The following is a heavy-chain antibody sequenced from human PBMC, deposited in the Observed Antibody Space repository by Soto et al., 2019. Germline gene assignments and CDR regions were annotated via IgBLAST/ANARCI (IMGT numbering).Heavy chain of an antibody. V-gene: IGHV4-39*01. Sequence: LKLQKSGPGLVKPSETLSLTCTVSGGSISSFNYFWGWIRQPPGKVLEWIGSLYFSGNTYYNPSLQSRVTISVDTSKKQCTLTLRSVTAADTAVYYCARGGGSTFNWFDPWGQGTLVTVSP. D-gene: IGHD2-15*01. CDR1: GGSISSFNYF. CDR2: LYFSGNT. J-gene: IGHJ5*02. CDR3: ARGGGSTFNWFDP.